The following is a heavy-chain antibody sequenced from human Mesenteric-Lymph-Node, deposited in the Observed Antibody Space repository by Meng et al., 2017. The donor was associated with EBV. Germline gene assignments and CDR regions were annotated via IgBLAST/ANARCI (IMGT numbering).Heavy chain of an antibody. D-gene: IGHD3-10*01. CDR1: GGSISSSSDY. CDR3: ARMGSGAWRYNTDY. J-gene: IGHJ4*02. CDR2: IYYSGST. V-gene: IGHV4-39*07. Sequence: LQRQESGHGLEKPREPLSLTCIVSGGSISSSSDYWGWIRQSPGKGLEWIGNIYYSGSTYYNPSLRSRVTISVDTSKNQFSLKLNSVTAADTAVYYCARMGSGAWRYNTDYWGQGTLVTVSS.